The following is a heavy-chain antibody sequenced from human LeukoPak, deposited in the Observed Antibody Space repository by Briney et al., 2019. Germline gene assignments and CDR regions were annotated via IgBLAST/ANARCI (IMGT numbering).Heavy chain of an antibody. D-gene: IGHD4-17*01. CDR1: GFTFTTYS. CDR3: ARERYGDYVYDY. V-gene: IGHV3-48*01. CDR2: IRSSSTI. J-gene: IGHJ4*02. Sequence: PGGSLRLSCAASGFTFTTYSMNWVRQAPGKGLEWVPYIRSSSTINYADSVKGRFTISRDNAKNSLYLQMNGLRAEDTAVYYCARERYGDYVYDYWGQGTLVTVPS.